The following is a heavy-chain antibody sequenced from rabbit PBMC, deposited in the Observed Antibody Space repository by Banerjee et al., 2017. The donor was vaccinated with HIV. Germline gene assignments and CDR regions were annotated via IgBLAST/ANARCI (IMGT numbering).Heavy chain of an antibody. CDR1: GFDFSNNM. V-gene: IGHV1S40*01. CDR2: IYSGGTGST. CDR3: ARGAYSGVDATYAYTYFPL. Sequence: QSLEESGGGLVQPEGSLTLTCKASGFDFSNNMMCWVRQPPGKGLEWSACIYSGGTGSTWYASWAKGRFTISKTSSTTVILQMTSLTAADTATYFCARGAYSGVDATYAYTYFPLWGPGTLVTVS. J-gene: IGHJ4*01. D-gene: IGHD6-1*01.